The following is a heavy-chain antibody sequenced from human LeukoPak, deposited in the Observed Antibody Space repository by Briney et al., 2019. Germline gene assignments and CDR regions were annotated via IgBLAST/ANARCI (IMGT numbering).Heavy chain of an antibody. Sequence: PGGSLRLSCAASGFTFGSYGMHWVRRAPGKGLEWVSVIWYDGSNKYYADSVKGRFTISRDNSKNTLYLQMNSLRAEDTAVYYCAKDGASGTAMVWPFDYWGQGTLVTVSS. CDR2: IWYDGSNK. D-gene: IGHD5-18*01. J-gene: IGHJ4*02. CDR1: GFTFGSYG. V-gene: IGHV3-33*06. CDR3: AKDGASGTAMVWPFDY.